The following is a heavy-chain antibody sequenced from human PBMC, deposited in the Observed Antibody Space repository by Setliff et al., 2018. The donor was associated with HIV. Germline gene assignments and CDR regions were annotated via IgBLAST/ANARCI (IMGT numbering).Heavy chain of an antibody. J-gene: IGHJ4*02. Sequence: LKISCKNSGYSFTNYWIAWVRQMPGKGLEWMGIIYSGDSSIKYSPSFQGQVTISIDKSITTAYLHLSSLEASDTAMYYCAMFFSGTPFDFWGQGTLVTVSS. V-gene: IGHV5-51*01. CDR3: AMFFSGTPFDF. D-gene: IGHD1-26*01. CDR2: IYSGDSSI. CDR1: GYSFTNYW.